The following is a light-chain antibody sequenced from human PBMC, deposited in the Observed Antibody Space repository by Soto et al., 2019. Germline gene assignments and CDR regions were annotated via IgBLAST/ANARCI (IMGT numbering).Light chain of an antibody. CDR2: GNN. CDR3: AAWDDSLSGPV. Sequence: QSLLTQPPSASGTPGQRVTISCSGSSSNIETNYVYWYQQLPGTAPKLLIYGNNQRPSGVPDRFSGSKSGTSASLAISGLRSEDEADYYCAAWDDSLSGPVFGGGTKLTVL. V-gene: IGLV1-47*01. CDR1: SSNIETNY. J-gene: IGLJ2*01.